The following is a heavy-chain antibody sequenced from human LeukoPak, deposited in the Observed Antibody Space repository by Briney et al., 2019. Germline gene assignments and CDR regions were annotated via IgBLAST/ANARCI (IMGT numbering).Heavy chain of an antibody. J-gene: IGHJ6*02. CDR1: GYTFTSYD. CDR2: MNPNSGNT. V-gene: IGHV1-8*01. D-gene: IGHD5-18*01. CDR3: ARGKQLWLYYYYGMDV. Sequence: GASVTVSCKASGYTFTSYDINWVRQAAGQGLEWMGWMNPNSGNTGYAQKFQGRVTMTRNTSISTAYMELSSLRSEDTAVYYCARGKQLWLYYYYGMDVWGQGTTVTVSS.